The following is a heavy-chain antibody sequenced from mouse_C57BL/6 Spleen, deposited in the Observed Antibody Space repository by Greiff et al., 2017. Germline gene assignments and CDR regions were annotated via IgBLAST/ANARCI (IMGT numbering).Heavy chain of an antibody. CDR1: GYTFTSYW. V-gene: IGHV1-64*01. Sequence: QVQLQQPGAELVKPGASVKLSCKASGYTFTSYWMHWVKQRPGQGLEWIGMIHPNGGSTNYNEKFQSKATLTVDKSSSTAYMPLRCLTSEDSAVYYCAHSFGSSYWYFDVWGTGTTVTVSS. J-gene: IGHJ1*03. CDR3: AHSFGSSYWYFDV. D-gene: IGHD1-1*01. CDR2: IHPNGGST.